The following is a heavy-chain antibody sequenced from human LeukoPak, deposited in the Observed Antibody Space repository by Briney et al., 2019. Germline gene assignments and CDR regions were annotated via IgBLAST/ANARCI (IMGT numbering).Heavy chain of an antibody. Sequence: SETLSLTCTVSGGSISSSSYYRGWIRQPPGKGLEWIGSIYYSGSTYYKPSLKSRVTISVDTSKNQFSLKLTSVTAADTAVYYCARDFTGGSFDYWSQGTLVTVSS. CDR1: GGSISSSSYY. J-gene: IGHJ4*02. CDR3: ARDFTGGSFDY. V-gene: IGHV4-39*07. CDR2: IYYSGST. D-gene: IGHD2-8*02.